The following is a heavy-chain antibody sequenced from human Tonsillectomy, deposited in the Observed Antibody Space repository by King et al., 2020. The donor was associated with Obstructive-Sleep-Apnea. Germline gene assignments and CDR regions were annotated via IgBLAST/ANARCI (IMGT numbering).Heavy chain of an antibody. CDR3: ARVRLAYGDFADF. V-gene: IGHV3-72*01. J-gene: IGHJ4*02. CDR2: IRNKVNSYTT. D-gene: IGHD4-17*01. CDR1: GFSFSDHY. Sequence: EVQLVESGGDSVQPGGSLRLSCAASGFSFSDHYMDWVRQAPGKGLEWVGRIRNKVNSYTTEYAASVKGRFTLSRDDSKNSLYLQMNSLKTEDTAVYYCARVRLAYGDFADFWGQGTLVTVSS.